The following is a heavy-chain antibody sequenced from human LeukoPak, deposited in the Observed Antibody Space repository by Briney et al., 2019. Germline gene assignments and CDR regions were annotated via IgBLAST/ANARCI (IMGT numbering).Heavy chain of an antibody. CDR2: IYYSGST. V-gene: IGHV4-31*03. CDR1: GDSISSGGYY. CDR3: ARGLTGTHWGHFDY. Sequence: SETLSLTCTVSGDSISSGGYYWRWIRQHPGKGLEWIGYIYYSGSTYYNPSLKSRVTISVDTSKNQFSLKLSSVTAADTAVYYCARGLTGTHWGHFDYWGQGTLVTVSS. D-gene: IGHD1-20*01. J-gene: IGHJ4*02.